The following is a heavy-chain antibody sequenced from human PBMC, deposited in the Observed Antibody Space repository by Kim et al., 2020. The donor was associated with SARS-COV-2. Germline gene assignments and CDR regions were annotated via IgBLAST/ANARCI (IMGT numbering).Heavy chain of an antibody. D-gene: IGHD1-26*01. J-gene: IGHJ4*02. V-gene: IGHV4-61*02. CDR3: ARDSSGTLDY. Sequence: SETLSLTCTVSGGSISSGSYYWSWIRQPAGKGLEWIGRIYTSGSTNYNPSLKSRVTISVDTSKNQFSLKLSSVTAADTAVYYCARDSSGTLDYWGQGTLVTVSS. CDR1: GGSISSGSYY. CDR2: IYTSGST.